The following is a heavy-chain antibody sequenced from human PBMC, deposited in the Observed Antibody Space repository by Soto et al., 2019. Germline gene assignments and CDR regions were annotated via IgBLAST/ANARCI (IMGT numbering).Heavy chain of an antibody. CDR1: GYSFTTHG. Sequence: ASVKVSCKASGYSFTTHGITWVRQAPVQGLERLGLITTYSGHTSYSPSLQGRVSMTRATTTSTAYMELKSLRADDTAVYYCARVFSSRYYPHHWFDPWGQGTLVTVSS. CDR2: ITTYSGHT. V-gene: IGHV1-18*01. CDR3: ARVFSSRYYPHHWFDP. J-gene: IGHJ5*02. D-gene: IGHD6-13*01.